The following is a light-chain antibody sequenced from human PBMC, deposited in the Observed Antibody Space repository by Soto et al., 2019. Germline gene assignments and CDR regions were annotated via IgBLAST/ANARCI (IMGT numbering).Light chain of an antibody. J-gene: IGKJ2*01. V-gene: IGKV3-15*01. CDR1: QSVNQK. CDR2: VAS. CDR3: QQFNNWPHT. Sequence: EIVLTQSPATLSVSPGERATLSCRASQSVNQKLGWYQQKPCQAPRLLIYVASYRATGIPARFSGSGSGTEYPLTISNLQAEDFAVYYCQQFNNWPHTFGQGTRLEIK.